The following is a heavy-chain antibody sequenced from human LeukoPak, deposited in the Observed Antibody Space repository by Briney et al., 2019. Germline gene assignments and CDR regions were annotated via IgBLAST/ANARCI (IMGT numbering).Heavy chain of an antibody. Sequence: GRSLRLSCAASGFTFSSYGMHWVRQAPGKGLEWVAVIWYDGRNKYYADSVKGRFTISRDNAKNSLYLQMNSLRAEDTAVYYCARIVSSHWDTWGQGTLVTVSS. CDR2: IWYDGRNK. CDR3: ARIVSSHWDT. V-gene: IGHV3-33*01. CDR1: GFTFSSYG. D-gene: IGHD7-27*01. J-gene: IGHJ5*02.